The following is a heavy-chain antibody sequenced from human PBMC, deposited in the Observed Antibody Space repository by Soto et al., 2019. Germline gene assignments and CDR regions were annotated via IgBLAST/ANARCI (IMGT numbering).Heavy chain of an antibody. D-gene: IGHD3-22*01. CDR1: GVTFSSYA. Sequence: GASVKVSCKASGVTFSSYAISWVRQAPGQGLEWMGGIIPIFGTANYAQKFQGRVTITADESTSTAYMELSSLRSEDTAVYYCATNYDSSGYYLDYWGQGTLVTVSS. CDR3: ATNYDSSGYYLDY. J-gene: IGHJ4*02. V-gene: IGHV1-69*13. CDR2: IIPIFGTA.